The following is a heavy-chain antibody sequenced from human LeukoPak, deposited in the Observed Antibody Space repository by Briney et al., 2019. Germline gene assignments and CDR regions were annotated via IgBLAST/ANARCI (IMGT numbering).Heavy chain of an antibody. Sequence: SETLSLTCAVSGGSISSGGYSWSWIRQPPGMGLEWIGFIYHSGNTYYNPSLKSRVTISVDRSKNQFSLKLSSVTAADTAVYYCARGLVVVTIIPGWFDPWGQGTLVTVSS. V-gene: IGHV4-30-2*01. CDR3: ARGLVVVTIIPGWFDP. J-gene: IGHJ5*02. CDR1: GGSISSGGYS. CDR2: IYHSGNT. D-gene: IGHD2-21*02.